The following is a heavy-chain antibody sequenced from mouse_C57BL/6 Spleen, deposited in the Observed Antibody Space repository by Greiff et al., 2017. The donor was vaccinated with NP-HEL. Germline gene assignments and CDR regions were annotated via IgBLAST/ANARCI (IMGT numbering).Heavy chain of an antibody. CDR2: ISSGGSYT. Sequence: EVKLQESGGDLVKPGGSLKLSCAASGFTFSSYGMSWVRQTPDKRLEWVATISSGGSYTYYPDSVKGRFTISRDNAKNTLYLQMSSLKSEDTAMYYCARGDAEFAYWGQGTLVTVSA. V-gene: IGHV5-6*01. CDR3: ARGDAEFAY. CDR1: GFTFSSYG. J-gene: IGHJ3*01.